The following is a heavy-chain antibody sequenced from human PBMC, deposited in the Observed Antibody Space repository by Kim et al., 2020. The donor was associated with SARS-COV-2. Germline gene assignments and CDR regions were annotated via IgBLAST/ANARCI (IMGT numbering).Heavy chain of an antibody. D-gene: IGHD3-22*01. Sequence: GKGRFTISRDNSKNTLYLQMSSLRAEETAVYYCARDSTITMIVVVGPLDYWGQGTLVTVSS. V-gene: IGHV3-30*15. CDR3: ARDSTITMIVVVGPLDY. J-gene: IGHJ4*02.